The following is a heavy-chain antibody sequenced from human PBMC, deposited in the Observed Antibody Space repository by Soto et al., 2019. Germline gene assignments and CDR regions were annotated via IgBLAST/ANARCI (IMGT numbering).Heavy chain of an antibody. CDR3: ARVKLRGIVPWD. CDR1: GGSISSYY. Sequence: QVQLQESGPGLVKPSETLSLTCTVSGGSISSYYWSWIRQPPGKGLEWIGYIYYSGSTNYNPSLKSRVNIAVDTSKNQFSLKLSSVTAADTAVYYCARVKLRGIVPWDWGQGTLVTVSS. CDR2: IYYSGST. D-gene: IGHD2-2*01. J-gene: IGHJ4*02. V-gene: IGHV4-59*01.